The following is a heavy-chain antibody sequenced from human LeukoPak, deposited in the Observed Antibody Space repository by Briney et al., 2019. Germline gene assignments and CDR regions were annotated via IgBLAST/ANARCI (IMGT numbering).Heavy chain of an antibody. Sequence: SETLSLTCTVSGGSISSSSYYWGWIRQPPGKGLEWIGSIYYSGSTYYNPSLKSRVTISVDTSKNQFSLKLSSVTAADMAVYYCARDSRYGSGSNDYDYYFDYWGQGTLVTVSS. V-gene: IGHV4-39*07. CDR3: ARDSRYGSGSNDYDYYFDY. J-gene: IGHJ4*02. CDR2: IYYSGST. D-gene: IGHD3-10*01. CDR1: GGSISSSSYY.